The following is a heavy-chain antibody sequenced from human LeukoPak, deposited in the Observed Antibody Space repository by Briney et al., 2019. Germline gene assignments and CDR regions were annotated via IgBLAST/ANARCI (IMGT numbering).Heavy chain of an antibody. CDR3: ARGPYDSSGYEWVGENNWFDP. CDR1: GYTFTSYY. J-gene: IGHJ5*02. D-gene: IGHD3-22*01. CDR2: INPSGGST. V-gene: IGHV1-46*01. Sequence: ASVKVSCKASGYTFTSYYMHWVRQAPGQGLEWMGIINPSGGSTSYAQKFQGRVTMTRDTSTSTVYMELSSLRSEDTAVYYCARGPYDSSGYEWVGENNWFDPWGQGTLVTVSS.